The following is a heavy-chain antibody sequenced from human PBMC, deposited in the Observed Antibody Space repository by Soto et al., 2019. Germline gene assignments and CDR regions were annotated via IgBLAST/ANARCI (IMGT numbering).Heavy chain of an antibody. CDR2: ISGCGGST. Sequence: GGSLRLSCAASGFTFSSYAMSWVRQAPGKGLEWVSAISGCGGSTYYADSVKGRFTISRDNSKNTLYLQMNSMRAEDTAVDYWAKEPGRGGWGSFDYWGQGTLVTVSS. D-gene: IGHD7-27*01. CDR3: AKEPGRGGWGSFDY. CDR1: GFTFSSYA. J-gene: IGHJ4*02. V-gene: IGHV3-23*01.